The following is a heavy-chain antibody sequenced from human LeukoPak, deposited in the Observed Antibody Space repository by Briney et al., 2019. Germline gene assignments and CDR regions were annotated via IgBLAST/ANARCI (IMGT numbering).Heavy chain of an antibody. CDR2: IYYSGST. D-gene: IGHD3-16*02. Sequence: SETLSLTCTVSGGSISSHYWSWIRQPPGKGLEWIGYIYYSGSTNYNPSLKSRVTISVDTSKNQFSLKLSSVTAADTAVYYCARDLEGYDYVWGSYPVNWFDPWGQGTPVTVSS. CDR1: GGSISSHY. J-gene: IGHJ5*02. CDR3: ARDLEGYDYVWGSYPVNWFDP. V-gene: IGHV4-59*11.